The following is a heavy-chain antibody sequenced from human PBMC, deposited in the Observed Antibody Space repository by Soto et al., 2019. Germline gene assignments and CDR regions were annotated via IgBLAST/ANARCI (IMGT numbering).Heavy chain of an antibody. Sequence: QVQLVQSGAEVKKPESSVKVSCKAPGGTFSTYAISWVRQAPGQGLEWMGGIIPMFGTANYAQRFQDRVTITADESTNTGYMELSSLRSGDTAVYFCASGIQLWLRRINNGYSGWGQGTLVTVSS. CDR2: IIPMFGTA. V-gene: IGHV1-69*12. CDR3: ASGIQLWLRRINNGYSG. D-gene: IGHD5-18*01. J-gene: IGHJ4*02. CDR1: GGTFSTYA.